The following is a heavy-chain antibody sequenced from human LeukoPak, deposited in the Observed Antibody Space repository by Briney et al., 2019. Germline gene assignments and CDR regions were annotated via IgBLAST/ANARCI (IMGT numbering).Heavy chain of an antibody. D-gene: IGHD4-11*01. Sequence: GGSLRLSCAASGFTFSSYSMNWVRQAPGKGLEWVSSISSSSSYIYYADSVKGRFTISRDNAKNSLYLQMNSLRAEDTAVYFCARGGASDSNYREFDYWGQGTLVTVSS. J-gene: IGHJ4*02. V-gene: IGHV3-21*01. CDR2: ISSSSSYI. CDR3: ARGGASDSNYREFDY. CDR1: GFTFSSYS.